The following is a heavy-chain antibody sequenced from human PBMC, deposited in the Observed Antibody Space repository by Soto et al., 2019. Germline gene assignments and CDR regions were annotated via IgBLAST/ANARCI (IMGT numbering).Heavy chain of an antibody. J-gene: IGHJ4*02. V-gene: IGHV4-34*01. CDR1: GGSISSYY. Sequence: SETLSLTCTVSGGSISSYYWSWIRQPPGKGLEWIGEINHSGSTNYNPSLKSRVTISVDTSKNQFSLKLSSVTAADTAVYYCARGTYYDFWSGYPQYYFDYWGQGTLVTVSS. CDR2: INHSGST. D-gene: IGHD3-3*01. CDR3: ARGTYYDFWSGYPQYYFDY.